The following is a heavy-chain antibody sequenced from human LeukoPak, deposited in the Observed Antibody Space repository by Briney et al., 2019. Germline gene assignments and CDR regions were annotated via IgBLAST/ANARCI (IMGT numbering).Heavy chain of an antibody. V-gene: IGHV1-3*02. D-gene: IGHD4-17*01. CDR2: SNAGNGNT. CDR1: GYTFTSYA. CDR3: ARGQVTAVTGLASFDI. Sequence: ASVKVSCKASGYTFTSYAMHWVRQAPGQRLEWMGWSNAGNGNTKYSQEFQGRVTITRDTSASTAYMELSSLRSEDTAVYYCARGQVTAVTGLASFDIWGQGTMVTVSS. J-gene: IGHJ3*02.